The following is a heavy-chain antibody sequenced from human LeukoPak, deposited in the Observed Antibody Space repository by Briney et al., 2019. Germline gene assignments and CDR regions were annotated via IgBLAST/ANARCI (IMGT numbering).Heavy chain of an antibody. Sequence: GESLQISCKGSGYSFTSYWIGWVRQVPGKGLEWMGIIYPGDSDTRYSPSFQGQVTISADKSISTAYLQWSSLKASDTAMYYCARGVGSSWPAEYFQHWGQGTLVTVSS. J-gene: IGHJ1*01. CDR1: GYSFTSYW. CDR2: IYPGDSDT. D-gene: IGHD6-13*01. V-gene: IGHV5-51*01. CDR3: ARGVGSSWPAEYFQH.